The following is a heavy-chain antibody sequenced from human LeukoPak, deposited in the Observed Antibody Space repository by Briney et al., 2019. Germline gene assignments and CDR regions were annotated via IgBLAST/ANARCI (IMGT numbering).Heavy chain of an antibody. V-gene: IGHV3-11*01. J-gene: IGHJ6*03. D-gene: IGHD4-17*01. Sequence: SGGSLRLSCAASGFTFRDYYMSWIGQAPGQGLGWVSYISSSVSIIYSADSVKGRITTSRDNAKHSLYLQMNSLRAEDTAVYYCARDKGGPDYGDYETGVGWRVGGYYYMDVWGKGTTVTISS. CDR1: GFTFRDYY. CDR2: ISSSVSII. CDR3: ARDKGGPDYGDYETGVGWRVGGYYYMDV.